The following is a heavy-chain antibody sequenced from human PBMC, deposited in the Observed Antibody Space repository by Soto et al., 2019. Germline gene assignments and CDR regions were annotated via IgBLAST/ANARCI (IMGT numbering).Heavy chain of an antibody. Sequence: QKQLEESGGGVVQPGGSLRLSCAASGFTFSHYGIHWVRQAPGKGLEWVAVISNDGSHESYGDSVKCRFTISRDNSRSTAYLKMSSLRADGSGVYFCPKAPGKIAVAGRWGQGTRVTVSS. D-gene: IGHD6-13*01. V-gene: IGHV3-30*05. CDR3: PKAPGKIAVAGR. J-gene: IGHJ4*02. CDR1: GFTFSHYG. CDR2: ISNDGSHE.